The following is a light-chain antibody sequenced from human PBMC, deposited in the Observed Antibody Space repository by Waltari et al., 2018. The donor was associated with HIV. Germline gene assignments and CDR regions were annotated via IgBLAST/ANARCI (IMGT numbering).Light chain of an antibody. CDR3: QQYKSYSWT. CDR1: QSISSW. Sequence: DIQMTQSPSTLSASVGDRVTITCRASQSISSWLAWYQQKSGKAPKLLIYKASSLKSGVPSRFSGSGSGTEFTLTINSLQPDDFATYYCQQYKSYSWTFGQGTKVEIK. V-gene: IGKV1-5*03. J-gene: IGKJ1*01. CDR2: KAS.